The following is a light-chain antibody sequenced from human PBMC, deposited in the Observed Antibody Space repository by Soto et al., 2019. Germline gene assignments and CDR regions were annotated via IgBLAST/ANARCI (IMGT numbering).Light chain of an antibody. J-gene: IGKJ4*01. CDR1: QSVNSN. Sequence: EIVMTQSPATLSVSPGERATLSCRASQSVNSNLAWYQQKPGQAPRLLIYGASTRPTGIPDRFSGSGSGTDFTLTISRLEPEDFAVYYCQQYGSSALTFGGGTKVDIK. CDR2: GAS. V-gene: IGKV3-20*01. CDR3: QQYGSSALT.